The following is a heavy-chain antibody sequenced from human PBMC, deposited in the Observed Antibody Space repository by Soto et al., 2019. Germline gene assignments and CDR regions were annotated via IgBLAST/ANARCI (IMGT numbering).Heavy chain of an antibody. J-gene: IGHJ4*02. D-gene: IGHD6-13*01. Sequence: ASVKVSCKASGYSFTTYGISWMRQAPGQGLEWMGWISVYNGNTKYAQKVQDRVTVTADIPTSTGYMELRGLRSDDTAVYYCARFASSSWFDFDFWGQGTLVTVSS. V-gene: IGHV1-18*01. CDR3: ARFASSSWFDFDF. CDR1: GYSFTTYG. CDR2: ISVYNGNT.